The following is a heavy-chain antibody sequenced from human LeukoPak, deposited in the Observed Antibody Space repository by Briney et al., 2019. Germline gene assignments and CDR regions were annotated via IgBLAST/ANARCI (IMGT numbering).Heavy chain of an antibody. Sequence: PSQTLSLTCTVSGGSISSGDYYWSWIRQPPGKGLEWIGYIYYSGSTYYNPSLKSRVTISVDASKNQFSLKLSSVTATDTAVYYCARRRDGGLYNIWGQGTMVTVSS. CDR1: GGSISSGDYY. CDR3: ARRRDGGLYNI. D-gene: IGHD3-10*01. V-gene: IGHV4-30-4*01. J-gene: IGHJ3*02. CDR2: IYYSGST.